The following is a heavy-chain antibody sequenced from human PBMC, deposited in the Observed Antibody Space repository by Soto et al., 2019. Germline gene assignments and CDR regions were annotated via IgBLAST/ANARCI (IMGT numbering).Heavy chain of an antibody. D-gene: IGHD6-13*01. CDR1: GYTFTGYY. Sequence: ASVKVSCKASGYTFTGYYMHWVRQAPGQGLEWMGWINPNSGGTNYAQKFQGWVTMTRDTSISTAYMELSRLRSDDTAVYYCARDAGRTYTKGYYYYGMDVWGQGTTVTVS. J-gene: IGHJ6*02. V-gene: IGHV1-2*04. CDR2: INPNSGGT. CDR3: ARDAGRTYTKGYYYYGMDV.